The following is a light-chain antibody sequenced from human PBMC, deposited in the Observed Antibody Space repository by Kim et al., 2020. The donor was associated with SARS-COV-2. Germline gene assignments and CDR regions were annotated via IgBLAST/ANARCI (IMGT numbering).Light chain of an antibody. J-gene: IGLJ3*02. Sequence: SYELTQPPSVSVSPGQTARITCSGDALPKQYAYWYQQKPGQAPVLVIYKDSERPSGIPERFSGSSSGTTVTLTISGVQAEDEADYYCQSADSSGTSWVFGGGTKLT. CDR2: KDS. V-gene: IGLV3-25*03. CDR1: ALPKQY. CDR3: QSADSSGTSWV.